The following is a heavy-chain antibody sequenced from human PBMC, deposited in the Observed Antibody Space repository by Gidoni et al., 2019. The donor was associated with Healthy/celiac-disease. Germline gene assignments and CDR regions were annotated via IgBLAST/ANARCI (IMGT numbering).Heavy chain of an antibody. V-gene: IGHV1-3*01. CDR2: IKAGNGNT. Sequence: QVQLVQSGAEVKKPGASVKVSCQASVYTFTSYAMHWVRQAPGQRLEWMVWIKAGNGNTKYSQKFQGRVTITRDTSASTAYMELSSRRSEDTAVYYCAREEVYYGSGSFYYYYGMDVWGQGTTVTVSS. CDR3: AREEVYYGSGSFYYYYGMDV. D-gene: IGHD3-10*01. J-gene: IGHJ6*02. CDR1: VYTFTSYA.